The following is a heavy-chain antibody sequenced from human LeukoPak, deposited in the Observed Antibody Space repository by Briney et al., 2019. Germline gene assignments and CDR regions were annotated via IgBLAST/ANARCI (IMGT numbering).Heavy chain of an antibody. D-gene: IGHD3-22*01. Sequence: PGGSLRLSCAASGFTFSSYGMHWVRQAPGRGLEWMSVISYDESIKSYADSVEGRFTISRDNSKNTLYLQMNSLRAEDTAVYYCAKDRAYYYDSSGYYPRWGQGTLVTVSS. CDR2: ISYDESIK. V-gene: IGHV3-30*18. CDR1: GFTFSSYG. CDR3: AKDRAYYYDSSGYYPR. J-gene: IGHJ1*01.